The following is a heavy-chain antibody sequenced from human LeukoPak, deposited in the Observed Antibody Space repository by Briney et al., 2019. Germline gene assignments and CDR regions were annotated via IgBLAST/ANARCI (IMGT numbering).Heavy chain of an antibody. D-gene: IGHD2-8*01. J-gene: IGHJ6*03. Sequence: GSLRLSCAASGFTFSSYSMNWVRQAPGKGLEWVSSISSSSYYVSYADSVKGRFTISRDNAKKSLYLQMNSLRAEDTAVYYCAKDRCSNGIGCYYYYMDVWGKGTTVTISS. V-gene: IGHV3-21*01. CDR1: GFTFSSYS. CDR3: AKDRCSNGIGCYYYYMDV. CDR2: ISSSSYYV.